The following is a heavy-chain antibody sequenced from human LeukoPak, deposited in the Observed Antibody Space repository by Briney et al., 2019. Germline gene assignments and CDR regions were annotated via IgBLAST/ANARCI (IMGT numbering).Heavy chain of an antibody. CDR1: GGSISSGGYS. J-gene: IGHJ6*02. CDR2: IYHSGST. V-gene: IGHV4-30-2*01. Sequence: SQTLSLTCAVSGGSISSGGYSWSWIRQPPGKGLEWIGYIYHSGSTYYNPSLKSRVTISVDRSKNQFSLKLSSVTAADTAVYYCARYHYDILTPPYGMDVWGQGTTVTVSS. D-gene: IGHD3-9*01. CDR3: ARYHYDILTPPYGMDV.